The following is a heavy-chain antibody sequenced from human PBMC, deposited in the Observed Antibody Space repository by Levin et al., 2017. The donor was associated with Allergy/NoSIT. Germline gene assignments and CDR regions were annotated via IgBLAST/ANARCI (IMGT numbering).Heavy chain of an antibody. V-gene: IGHV3-30*18. CDR1: GFTFSSYG. Sequence: GESLKISCAASGFTFSSYGMHWVRQAPGKGLEWVAVISYDGSNKYYADSVKGRFTISRDNSKNTLYLQMNSLRAEDTAVYYCAKDRRDYDILTGFDYWGQGTLVTVSS. CDR3: AKDRRDYDILTGFDY. J-gene: IGHJ4*02. CDR2: ISYDGSNK. D-gene: IGHD3-9*01.